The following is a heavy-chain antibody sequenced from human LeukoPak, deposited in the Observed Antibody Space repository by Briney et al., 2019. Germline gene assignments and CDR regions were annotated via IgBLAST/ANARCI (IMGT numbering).Heavy chain of an antibody. J-gene: IGHJ5*02. D-gene: IGHD3-22*01. Sequence: ASVKVSCKASGYTFTNYYMHWVRLAPGQGLEWMGIINPSGGSTSYAQKFQGRVTITTDESTSTAYMELSSLRSEDTAVYYCARWDARAMISPFDPWGQGTLVTVSS. CDR2: INPSGGST. V-gene: IGHV1-46*01. CDR3: ARWDARAMISPFDP. CDR1: GYTFTNYY.